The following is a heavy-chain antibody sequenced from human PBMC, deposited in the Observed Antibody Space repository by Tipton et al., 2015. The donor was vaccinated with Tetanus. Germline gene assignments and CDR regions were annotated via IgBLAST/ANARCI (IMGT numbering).Heavy chain of an antibody. CDR1: GGTFSSYA. CDR3: ARSRTNTDTAMVLTYYGMDV. CDR2: IIPIFGTA. V-gene: IGHV1-69*01. D-gene: IGHD5-18*01. Sequence: QLVQSGAEVKKPGSSVKVSCKASGGTFSSYAISWVRQAPGQGLEWMGGIIPIFGTANYAQKFQGRVTITADESTSTAYVELSSLRSEDTAVYYCARSRTNTDTAMVLTYYGMDVWGQGTTVTVSS. J-gene: IGHJ6*02.